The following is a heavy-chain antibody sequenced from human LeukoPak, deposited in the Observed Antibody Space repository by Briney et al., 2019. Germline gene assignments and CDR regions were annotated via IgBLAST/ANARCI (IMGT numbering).Heavy chain of an antibody. CDR1: GFTFSSYA. J-gene: IGHJ6*02. V-gene: IGHV3-30*04. Sequence: PGRSLRLSCAASGFTFSSYAIHCVRQAPGKGLEWVAVIAYDGSSTVYADSVKGRFTISRDNSKNTLYLQMNSLRTEDTAVYYCARGASTAAKYGMDVWGRGTAVTVSS. CDR2: IAYDGSST. D-gene: IGHD2-21*02. CDR3: ARGASTAAKYGMDV.